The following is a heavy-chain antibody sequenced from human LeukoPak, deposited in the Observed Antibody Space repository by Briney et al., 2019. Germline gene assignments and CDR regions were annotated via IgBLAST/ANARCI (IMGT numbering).Heavy chain of an antibody. Sequence: GGSLRLSCAASGFTFSSYAMSWVRQAPGKGLEWVSTISGNGGSTYYGDSVKGRVTISRDNSKNTLYLQVNSLRAEDTAVYYCAKVMVRGVTITSFDYWGQGTLVTVSS. V-gene: IGHV3-23*01. D-gene: IGHD3-10*01. CDR2: ISGNGGST. J-gene: IGHJ4*02. CDR3: AKVMVRGVTITSFDY. CDR1: GFTFSSYA.